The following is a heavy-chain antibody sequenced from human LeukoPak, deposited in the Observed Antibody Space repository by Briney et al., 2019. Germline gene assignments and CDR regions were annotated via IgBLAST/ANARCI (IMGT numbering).Heavy chain of an antibody. Sequence: PVGSLRLSCAASGFTFSSYAMSWVRQAPGKGLEWGSGISGSGGSTYYADSVKGRFTISRDNSKNTLYLQMNSLRAEDTAVYYCAKISQRYFDWLSEPFDYWGQGTLVTVSS. D-gene: IGHD3-9*01. V-gene: IGHV3-23*01. J-gene: IGHJ4*02. CDR3: AKISQRYFDWLSEPFDY. CDR2: ISGSGGST. CDR1: GFTFSSYA.